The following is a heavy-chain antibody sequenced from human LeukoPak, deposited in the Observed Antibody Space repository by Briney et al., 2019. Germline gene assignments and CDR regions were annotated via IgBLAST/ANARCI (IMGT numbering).Heavy chain of an antibody. CDR3: ARGNRHYYYYYCMDV. Sequence: ASVKVSCKACLGTFSSYAISWVRQAPGQGLEWMGGIIAIFGTANYAQKLQGRVTITANESTSTAYMELSSLRSEDAAVYSCARGNRHYYYYYCMDVWGKGTTVTVSS. CDR1: LGTFSSYA. CDR2: IIAIFGTA. J-gene: IGHJ6*03. D-gene: IGHD1-14*01. V-gene: IGHV1-69*13.